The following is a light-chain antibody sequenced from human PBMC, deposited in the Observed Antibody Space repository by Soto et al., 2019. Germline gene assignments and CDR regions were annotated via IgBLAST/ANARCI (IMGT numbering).Light chain of an antibody. Sequence: EIVLTQSPATLSLSPGERATLSCRASQSVSSYLAWYQQKPGQAPRLLIYDASNRASGTPARFSGSGSETDFTLTINSLEPEDSAVYYCQQRSNWPSITFGQGTRLEIK. CDR2: DAS. J-gene: IGKJ5*01. V-gene: IGKV3-11*01. CDR3: QQRSNWPSIT. CDR1: QSVSSY.